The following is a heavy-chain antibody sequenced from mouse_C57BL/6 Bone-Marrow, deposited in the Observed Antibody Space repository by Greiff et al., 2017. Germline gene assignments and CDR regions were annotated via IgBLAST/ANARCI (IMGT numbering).Heavy chain of an antibody. V-gene: IGHV1-69*01. D-gene: IGHD1-1*01. CDR1: GYTFTSYW. CDR3: ATSYYYGYFDY. J-gene: IGHJ2*01. Sequence: QVQLQQPGAELVMPGASVKLSCKASGYTFTSYWMHWVKQRPGQGLEWIGEIDPSDSYTNYNQKFKGKSTLTLDKSSSTAYMQLSSLTSEDSAVYYCATSYYYGYFDYWGQGTTLTVSS. CDR2: IDPSDSYT.